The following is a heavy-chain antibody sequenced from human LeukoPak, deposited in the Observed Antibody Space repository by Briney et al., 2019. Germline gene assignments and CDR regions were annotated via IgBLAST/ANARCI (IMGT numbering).Heavy chain of an antibody. CDR2: IYTSGST. CDR3: ARKAKVSTYFDY. D-gene: IGHD5/OR15-5a*01. Sequence: SETLSLTCTVSGDSISTYYWSWLRQPAGEGLEWIGRIYTSGSTSYNPSLKSRVTMSLDTSKNQFSLRLSSVTAGDTAVYYCARKAKVSTYFDYWGQGRLVTDSS. CDR1: GDSISTYY. J-gene: IGHJ4*02. V-gene: IGHV4-4*07.